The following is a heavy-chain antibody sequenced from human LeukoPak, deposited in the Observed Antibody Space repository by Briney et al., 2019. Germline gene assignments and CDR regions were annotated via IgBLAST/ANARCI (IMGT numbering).Heavy chain of an antibody. D-gene: IGHD3-10*01. CDR2: INPNSGGT. CDR1: GYTFTSYG. CDR3: ASGQEGIVDY. J-gene: IGHJ4*02. V-gene: IGHV1-2*02. Sequence: ASVKVSCKASGYTFTSYGISWVRQAPGQGLEWMGWINPNSGGTNYAQKFQGRVTMTRDTSISTAYMELSRLRSDDTAVYYCASGQEGIVDYWGQGTLVTVSS.